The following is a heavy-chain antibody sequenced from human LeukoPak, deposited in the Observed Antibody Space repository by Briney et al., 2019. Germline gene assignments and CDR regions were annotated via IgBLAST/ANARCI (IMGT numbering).Heavy chain of an antibody. D-gene: IGHD5-24*01. V-gene: IGHV3-23*01. J-gene: IGHJ4*02. Sequence: PGGSLRLSCAASGFTPSRYAMSWVRQAPGKGLEWVCGISNSGESPYYANSVEGRFTISRDNSKNTLYLEINSLRAEDTAVYYCAKKSRDGYNPFDYVGEGTLVTVSS. CDR1: GFTPSRYA. CDR2: ISNSGESP. CDR3: AKKSRDGYNPFDY.